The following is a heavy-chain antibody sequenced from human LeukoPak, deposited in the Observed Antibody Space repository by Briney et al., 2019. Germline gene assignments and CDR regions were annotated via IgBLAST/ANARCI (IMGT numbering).Heavy chain of an antibody. V-gene: IGHV4-59*01. CDR1: GGSISSYY. Sequence: PSETLSLTCTVSGGSISSYYWSWIRQPPGKGLEWIGYIYYSVSTNYNPSLKSRVTISVDTSKNQFSLKLSSVTAADTAVYYCARLRYSSYTDYWGQGTLVTVSS. J-gene: IGHJ4*02. CDR2: IYYSVST. CDR3: ARLRYSSYTDY. D-gene: IGHD6-13*01.